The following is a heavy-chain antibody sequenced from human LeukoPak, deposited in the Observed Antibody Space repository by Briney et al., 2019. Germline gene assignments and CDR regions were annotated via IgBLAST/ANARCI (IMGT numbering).Heavy chain of an antibody. CDR1: GFTFSDSY. J-gene: IGHJ4*02. V-gene: IGHV3-11*04. CDR3: ARYALQYSSGWYSVGFDY. CDR2: ISSSGITI. Sequence: GGSLRLSCAASGFTFSDSYMHWIRQAPGKGLEWLSYISSSGITIYYADSAKGRFTISRDNAKNSLYLQMNSLRAEDTAVYYCARYALQYSSGWYSVGFDYWSQGTLVTVSS. D-gene: IGHD6-19*01.